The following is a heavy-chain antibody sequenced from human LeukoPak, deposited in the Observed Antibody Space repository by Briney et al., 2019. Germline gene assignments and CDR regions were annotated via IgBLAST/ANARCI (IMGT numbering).Heavy chain of an antibody. D-gene: IGHD4-23*01. CDR3: ASPDYGGNLGFDY. Sequence: GGSLRLSCAASGFTFSSYAMHWVRQAPGKGLEWVAVISYDGSNKYYADSVKGRFTISRDNSKNTLYLQMNSLRAEDTAVYYCASPDYGGNLGFDYWGQGTLVTVSS. V-gene: IGHV3-30*04. CDR1: GFTFSSYA. CDR2: ISYDGSNK. J-gene: IGHJ4*02.